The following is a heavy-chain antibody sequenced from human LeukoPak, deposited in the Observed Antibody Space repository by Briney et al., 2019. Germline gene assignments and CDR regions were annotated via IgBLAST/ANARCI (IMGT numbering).Heavy chain of an antibody. J-gene: IGHJ4*02. CDR2: IKQDGGEK. D-gene: IGHD6-13*01. CDR1: GFSISSYW. Sequence: PGGSLRLSCAASGFSISSYWMSWVRQAPGKGLEWVANIKQDGGEKYYVDSVKGRFTISRDNAKNSLFLQMNSLRAEDTAVYYCARVAEAAAFDYWGQGTLVTVSS. V-gene: IGHV3-7*01. CDR3: ARVAEAAAFDY.